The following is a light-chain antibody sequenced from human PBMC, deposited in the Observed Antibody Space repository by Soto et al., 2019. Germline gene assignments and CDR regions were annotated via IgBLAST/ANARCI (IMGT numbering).Light chain of an antibody. Sequence: QSVLTQPPSASGSPGQRVTSSCSGSSSNIGSNTVNWYQQLPGTAPKLLIYGNNQRPSGVPDRFSGSKSGTSASLAISGLQSEDEADYYCVAWDDSLNGYVFGTGTKVTVL. CDR2: GNN. V-gene: IGLV1-44*01. CDR3: VAWDDSLNGYV. J-gene: IGLJ1*01. CDR1: SSNIGSNT.